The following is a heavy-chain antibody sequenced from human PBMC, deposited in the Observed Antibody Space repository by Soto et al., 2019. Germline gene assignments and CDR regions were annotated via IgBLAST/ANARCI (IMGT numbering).Heavy chain of an antibody. Sequence: ASVKVSCKASGYTFTGYYMNWVRQAPGQGLEWMGWINPNTGGTNYAQKFQGRVTMTRDTSISTAYMELSSLTSDDTAVYYCGRQLAYCGGDCYTEPIDYWGQGTLVTVSS. J-gene: IGHJ4*02. D-gene: IGHD2-21*02. CDR1: GYTFTGYY. CDR2: INPNTGGT. V-gene: IGHV1-2*02. CDR3: GRQLAYCGGDCYTEPIDY.